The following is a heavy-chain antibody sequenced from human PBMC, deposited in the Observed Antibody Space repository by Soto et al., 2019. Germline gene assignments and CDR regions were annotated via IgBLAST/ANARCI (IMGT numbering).Heavy chain of an antibody. CDR2: IYYSGST. J-gene: IGHJ4*02. V-gene: IGHV4-30-4*01. CDR3: ARDPKGAYDSSGYYSVPYDY. CDR1: GGSISSGDYY. Sequence: SETLSLTCTVSGGSISSGDYYWSWIRQPPGKGLEWIGYIYYSGSTYYNPSLKSRVTISVDTSKNQFSLKLSSVTAADTAVYYCARDPKGAYDSSGYYSVPYDYWGQGTLVTVSS. D-gene: IGHD3-22*01.